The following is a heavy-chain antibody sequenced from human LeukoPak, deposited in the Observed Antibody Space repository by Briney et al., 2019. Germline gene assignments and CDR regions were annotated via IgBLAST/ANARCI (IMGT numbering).Heavy chain of an antibody. CDR1: GFTFSSYA. Sequence: GGSLRLSCAASGFTFSSYAMSWVRQAPGKGLEWDSAISGSGGSTYYADSVKGRFTISRDNSKNTLYLQMNSLRAEDTAVYYCAKYRSSWLELSGWYFDYWGQGTLVTVSS. V-gene: IGHV3-23*01. CDR3: AKYRSSWLELSGWYFDY. J-gene: IGHJ4*02. CDR2: ISGSGGST. D-gene: IGHD6-13*01.